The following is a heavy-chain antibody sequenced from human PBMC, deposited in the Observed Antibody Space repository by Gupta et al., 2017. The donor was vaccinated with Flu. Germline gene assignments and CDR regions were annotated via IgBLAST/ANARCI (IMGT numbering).Heavy chain of an antibody. J-gene: IGHJ4*02. CDR2: IYPGDSDT. CDR3: ARILIVGGIRGAFDY. V-gene: IGHV5-51*01. CDR1: YW. D-gene: IGHD1-26*01. Sequence: YWIGWVRQRPGKGLEGMGIIYPGDSDTRYSPSFQGQVTISADKSLSTAYLQWSGLKASDTAMYYCARILIVGGIRGAFDYWGQGTLVTVSS.